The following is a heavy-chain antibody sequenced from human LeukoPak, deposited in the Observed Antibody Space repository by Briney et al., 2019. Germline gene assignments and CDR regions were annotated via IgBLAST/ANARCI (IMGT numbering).Heavy chain of an antibody. Sequence: PSETLSLTCTVSGGSISSYYWSWIRQPPGKGLEWIGYIYYSGSTNYNPSLKSRVTISVDTSKNQFSLKLSSVTVADTAVYYFAKDGVLGGYPRSNDAFDIWGQGTRVTVSS. V-gene: IGHV4-59*01. D-gene: IGHD5-12*01. CDR1: GGSISSYY. J-gene: IGHJ3*02. CDR2: IYYSGST. CDR3: AKDGVLGGYPRSNDAFDI.